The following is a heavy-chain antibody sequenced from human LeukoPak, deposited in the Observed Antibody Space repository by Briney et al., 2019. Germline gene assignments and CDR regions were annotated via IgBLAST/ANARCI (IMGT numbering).Heavy chain of an antibody. Sequence: GGSLRLSCAASGFTFSSYGMHWVRQAPGKGLEWVAVISYDGSNKYYADSVKGRFTISRDNAKNSLYLQMNSLRAEDTAVYYCARDDPDLYSSSQRGHNWFDPWGQGTLVTVSS. CDR2: ISYDGSNK. CDR1: GFTFSSYG. V-gene: IGHV3-30*03. CDR3: ARDDPDLYSSSQRGHNWFDP. J-gene: IGHJ5*02. D-gene: IGHD6-6*01.